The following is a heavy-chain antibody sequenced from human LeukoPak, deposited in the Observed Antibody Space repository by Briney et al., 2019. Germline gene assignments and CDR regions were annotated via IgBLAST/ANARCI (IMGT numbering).Heavy chain of an antibody. J-gene: IGHJ4*02. CDR3: ARDQLITRRPHSSSWFCQNH. CDR1: GFIFGNHA. Sequence: PGGSLRLSCAASGFIFGNHAMSWVRQAPGKGLEWVSTISGSGGSTYYAESVKGRCTFSRDNSKDTLYLQLNSLRVEDTAVYYCARDQLITRRPHSSSWFCQNHWGQGTLVTVSS. CDR2: ISGSGGST. V-gene: IGHV3-23*01. D-gene: IGHD6-13*01.